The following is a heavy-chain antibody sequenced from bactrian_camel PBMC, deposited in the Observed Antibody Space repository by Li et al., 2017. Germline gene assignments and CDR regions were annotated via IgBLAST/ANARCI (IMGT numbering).Heavy chain of an antibody. CDR3: VGGPDGCSWYGTGP. V-gene: IGHV3S31*01. D-gene: IGHD6*01. J-gene: IGHJ6*01. Sequence: QLVESGGGLVQPGGSLRLSCAASGFTFTSFAMMWVRQAPGKGLEWVSGINSGGGSTYYSDSVKGRSTISRDNDKNTLYLRLNVLKTEDTAMYYCVGGPDGCSWYGTGPWGQGTQVTVS. CDR1: GFTFTSFA. CDR2: INSGGGST.